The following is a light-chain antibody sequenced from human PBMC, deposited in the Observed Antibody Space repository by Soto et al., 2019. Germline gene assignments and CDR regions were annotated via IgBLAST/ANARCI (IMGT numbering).Light chain of an antibody. V-gene: IGKV3-15*01. J-gene: IGKJ2*01. Sequence: EIVMTQSPATLSVSPGERATLSCRASQSVSSNLAWYQQKPGQAPRLLIYGASTRATGIPARFSGSGSGTEFTLTISSLQSEDFAVYYCQQYNNWPHICGQGTKLEIK. CDR2: GAS. CDR3: QQYNNWPHI. CDR1: QSVSSN.